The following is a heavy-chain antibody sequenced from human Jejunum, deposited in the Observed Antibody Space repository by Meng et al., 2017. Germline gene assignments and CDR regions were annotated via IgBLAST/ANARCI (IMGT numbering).Heavy chain of an antibody. CDR1: GFTLSSYW. J-gene: IGHJ3*02. CDR3: AQYSGYPIDAFDI. D-gene: IGHD5-12*01. Sequence: GESLKISCAASGFTLSSYWMSWLRRAPGEGLEWVANIKKDGSEQNYVDSVKGRFTISRDNAKNSLYLQMNSLRAEDTALYYCAQYSGYPIDAFDIWGQGTMVTVSS. CDR2: IKKDGSEQ. V-gene: IGHV3-7*01.